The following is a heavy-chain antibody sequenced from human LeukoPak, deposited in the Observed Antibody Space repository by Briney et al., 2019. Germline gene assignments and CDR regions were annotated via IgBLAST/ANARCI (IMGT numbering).Heavy chain of an antibody. Sequence: GASVKVSCKASGYTFTSYGISWVRQAPGQGLEWMGWISAYNGNTNYAQKLQGRVTMTTDTSTSTAYMELRSLRSDDTAVYYCARAVWELLRNDAFDIWGQGTMVTVSS. CDR3: ARAVWELLRNDAFDI. J-gene: IGHJ3*02. V-gene: IGHV1-18*01. CDR2: ISAYNGNT. CDR1: GYTFTSYG. D-gene: IGHD1-26*01.